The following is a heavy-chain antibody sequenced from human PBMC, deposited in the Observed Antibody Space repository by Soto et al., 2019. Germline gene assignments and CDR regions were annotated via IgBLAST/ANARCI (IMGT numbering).Heavy chain of an antibody. J-gene: IGHJ4*02. V-gene: IGHV1-69*02. CDR1: GGTFRSYT. D-gene: IGHD3-22*01. Sequence: GASVKVSCKASGGTFRSYTISWVRQAPGQGLEWMGRIIPILGIANYAQKFQGRVTITADKSTSTAYMELSSLRSEDTAVYYCARSSDYYDSSGYYYVIWGQGPLVTVSS. CDR2: IIPILGIA. CDR3: ARSSDYYDSSGYYYVI.